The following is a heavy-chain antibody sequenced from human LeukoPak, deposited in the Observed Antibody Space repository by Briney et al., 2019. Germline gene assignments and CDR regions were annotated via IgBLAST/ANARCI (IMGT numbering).Heavy chain of an antibody. J-gene: IGHJ3*02. D-gene: IGHD3-10*01. Sequence: PGGSLRLSCAASGFTFSSYDMHWVPQGTGRGREWVTANGTAGRTYYPGSVKGRLTTSRENAKNSLYLQMNRLRVGDTAVYYCARGRGWGTFDIWGQGTMVTVSS. V-gene: IGHV3-13*04. CDR3: ARGRGWGTFDI. CDR2: NGTAGRT. CDR1: GFTFSSYD.